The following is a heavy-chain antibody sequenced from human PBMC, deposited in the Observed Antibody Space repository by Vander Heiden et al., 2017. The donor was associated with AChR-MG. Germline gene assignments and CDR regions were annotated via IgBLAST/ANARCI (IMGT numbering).Heavy chain of an antibody. Sequence: QVQLQQWGAGLLKPSETLSLTCAVYGGSFSGYYWSWIRQPPGKGLEWIGEINHSGSTNYNPSLKSRVTISVDTSKNQFSLKLSSVTAADTAVYYCATPPPASGSYHNDYWGQGPLVTVSS. CDR3: ATPPPASGSYHNDY. CDR1: GGSFSGYY. D-gene: IGHD1-26*01. CDR2: INHSGST. J-gene: IGHJ4*02. V-gene: IGHV4-34*01.